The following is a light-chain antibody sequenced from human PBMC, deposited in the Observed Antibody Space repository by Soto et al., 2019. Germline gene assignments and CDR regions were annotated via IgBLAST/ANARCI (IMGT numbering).Light chain of an antibody. CDR3: QQYESSPPT. J-gene: IGKJ2*01. V-gene: IGKV4-1*01. Sequence: DIVMTPSPDALAVSLGERANINCKSSQSVLYSSNNKNYLAWYQQRPGQPPKLLIYWASTRESGVPDRFSGSGSGTDFTITITSLQAEDVAVYYCQQYESSPPTLGQGTKLEIK. CDR2: WAS. CDR1: QSVLYSSNNKNY.